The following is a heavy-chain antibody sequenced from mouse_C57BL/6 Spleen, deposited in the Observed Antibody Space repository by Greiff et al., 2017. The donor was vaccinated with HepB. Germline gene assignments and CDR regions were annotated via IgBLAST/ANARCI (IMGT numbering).Heavy chain of an antibody. D-gene: IGHD1-1*01. Sequence: QVQLQQSGPELVKPGASVKISCKASGYAFSISWMNWVKQRPGKGLEWIGRIYPGDGDTNYNGKFKGKATLTADKSSSTAYMQLSSLTSEDSAVYYCARGGLRTFYYAMDYWGQGTSVTVSS. V-gene: IGHV1-82*01. CDR1: GYAFSISW. CDR2: IYPGDGDT. J-gene: IGHJ4*01. CDR3: ARGGLRTFYYAMDY.